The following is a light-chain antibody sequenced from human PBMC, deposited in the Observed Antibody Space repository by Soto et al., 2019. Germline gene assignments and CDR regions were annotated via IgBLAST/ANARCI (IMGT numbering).Light chain of an antibody. CDR3: QQSYSFPRT. V-gene: IGKV1-39*01. CDR1: ENIGKY. J-gene: IGKJ4*01. CDR2: GAT. Sequence: DVLMTQSPSSLSASVGDRITITCRASENIGKYLNWYQQKVGEAPKAVIYGATSLHFRVPSRFIGAGSGKEFSLSISRLQPEGFGSYYCQQSYSFPRTLGGGTKVESK.